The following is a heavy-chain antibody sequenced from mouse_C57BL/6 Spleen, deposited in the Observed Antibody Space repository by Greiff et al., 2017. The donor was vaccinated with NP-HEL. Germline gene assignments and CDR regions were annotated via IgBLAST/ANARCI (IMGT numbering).Heavy chain of an antibody. J-gene: IGHJ2*01. CDR1: GYSFTDYN. CDR3: ARREEKKTGSFDY. CDR2: INPNYGTT. D-gene: IGHD4-1*01. Sequence: EVQLQQSGPELVKPGASVKISCKASGYSFTDYNMNWVKQSNGKSLEWIGVINPNYGTTSYNQKFKGKATLTVDQSSSTAYIHLNSLTSEDSADYYGARREEKKTGSFDYWGQGTTLTVSS. V-gene: IGHV1-39*01.